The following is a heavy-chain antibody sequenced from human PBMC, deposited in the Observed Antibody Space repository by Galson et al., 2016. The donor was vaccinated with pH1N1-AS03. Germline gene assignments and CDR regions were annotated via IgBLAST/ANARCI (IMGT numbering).Heavy chain of an antibody. V-gene: IGHV1-3*03. D-gene: IGHD1-7*01. CDR2: INAGNGNT. Sequence: SVKVSCKASGYTFTTNVLHWVRQAPGQRLEWMGWINAGNGNTKYSREFQGRLTITRDTSASTAYMELTSLRSDDMAVYSCARAWAGPRVIGNYQTNYYFDYWGQGTLVTVSS. CDR3: ARAWAGPRVIGNYQTNYYFDY. CDR1: GYTFTTNV. J-gene: IGHJ4*02.